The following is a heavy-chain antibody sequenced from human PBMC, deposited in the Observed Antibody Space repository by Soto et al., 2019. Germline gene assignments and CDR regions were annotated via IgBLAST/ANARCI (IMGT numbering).Heavy chain of an antibody. D-gene: IGHD3-3*01. V-gene: IGHV4-39*02. CDR1: GGSISTDSYN. J-gene: IGHJ3*01. CDR3: ARFFGNAFDV. CDR2: IYYDGTP. Sequence: QLQLQESGPGLVKPSETLSLTCSVSGGSISTDSYNWDWIRQSPGKGLEWIGTIYYDGTPSYNPSLKSQVTISVDTSRNHFSLKVKSVTAADMAMYYCARFFGNAFDVWGQGTMVKVSS.